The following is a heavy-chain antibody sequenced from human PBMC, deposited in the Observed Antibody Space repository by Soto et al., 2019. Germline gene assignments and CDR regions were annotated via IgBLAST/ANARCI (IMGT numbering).Heavy chain of an antibody. CDR3: ARERGVLSEAFDI. CDR1: GDSVSSKSSA. Sequence: SQTLSLPCSISGDSVSSKSSAWNWLRQSPSRGLQWLGRTYYRSKWYNDYVVSVKSRITINPDTSKNQFSLQLNSVTPEDTAVYYCARERGVLSEAFDIWGQGTVVT. CDR2: TYYRSKWYN. D-gene: IGHD3-10*01. V-gene: IGHV6-1*01. J-gene: IGHJ3*02.